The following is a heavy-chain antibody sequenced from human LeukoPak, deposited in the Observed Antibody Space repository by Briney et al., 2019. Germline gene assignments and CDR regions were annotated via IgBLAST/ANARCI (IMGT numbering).Heavy chain of an antibody. V-gene: IGHV4-59*06. J-gene: IGHJ6*03. CDR2: IYYNGST. D-gene: IGHD3-3*01. CDR3: ARSYYDFWSGYYYYYMDV. Sequence: SETLSLTCTVSGGSISSHYWTWIRQHPGKGLEWIGYIYYNGSTYYNPSLKSRVTISVDTSKNQFSLKLSSVTAADTAVYYCARSYYDFWSGYYYYYMDVWGKGTTVTVSS. CDR1: GGSISSHY.